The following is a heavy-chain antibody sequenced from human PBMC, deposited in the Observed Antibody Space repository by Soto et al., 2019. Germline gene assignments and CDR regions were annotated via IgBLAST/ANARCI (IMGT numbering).Heavy chain of an antibody. V-gene: IGHV1-18*01. CDR3: AIIATSITIFGVASDAFDI. Sequence: GSVKVCFKASGYTFTSYGISLVRQAPGQGLEWMGWISAYNGNTNYSQKLQGRVTMTTDTSTSTAYMELRSLRSYDTAVYYCAIIATSITIFGVASDAFDIWGQGTLVTVSS. D-gene: IGHD3-3*01. CDR1: GYTFTSYG. J-gene: IGHJ3*02. CDR2: ISAYNGNT.